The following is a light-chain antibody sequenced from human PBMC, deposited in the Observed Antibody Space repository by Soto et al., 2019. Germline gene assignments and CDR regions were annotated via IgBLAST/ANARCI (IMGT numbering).Light chain of an antibody. J-gene: IGKJ2*01. CDR2: EAS. Sequence: DIQMTQSPSSLSASLGDRVTMTYRASQAISKDLNWYQQKPGKAPKLLMFEASNLQTGVSSRLSGGGSGTYFTLTIKSLQPEYSATYYCQQYYYLPYTFGQGTTLEI. CDR1: QAISKD. V-gene: IGKV1-33*01. CDR3: QQYYYLPYT.